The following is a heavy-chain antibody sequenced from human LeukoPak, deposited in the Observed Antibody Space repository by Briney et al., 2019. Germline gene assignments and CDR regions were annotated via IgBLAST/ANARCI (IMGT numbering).Heavy chain of an antibody. D-gene: IGHD3-22*01. Sequence: GGSLRLSCAASGFTFSSYAMSWVRQAPGRGLEWVSGISGSGGSTYYADSVKGRFSISRDSSKNTLYLQMNSLRAEDTAVYYCAKINQPHYFDSSGYYYHFDYWGQGTLVTVSS. V-gene: IGHV3-23*01. CDR2: ISGSGGST. CDR1: GFTFSSYA. CDR3: AKINQPHYFDSSGYYYHFDY. J-gene: IGHJ4*02.